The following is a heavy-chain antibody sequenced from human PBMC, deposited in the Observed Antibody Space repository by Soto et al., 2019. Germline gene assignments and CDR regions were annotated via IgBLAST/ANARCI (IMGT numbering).Heavy chain of an antibody. CDR3: ARHSSRGIDY. CDR1: EFSLSTSGVG. J-gene: IGHJ4*02. D-gene: IGHD6-13*01. CDR2: IYWDDDK. V-gene: IGHV2-5*02. Sequence: ITLKESGPTLVKPTQTLTLTCTFSEFSLSTSGVGVGWIRQPPGKALEWLAVIYWDDDKRYRPSLNSRLTITKDTSQNQAVLTVTNMDPVDTATYYCARHSSRGIDYWGQGTLVTVSS.